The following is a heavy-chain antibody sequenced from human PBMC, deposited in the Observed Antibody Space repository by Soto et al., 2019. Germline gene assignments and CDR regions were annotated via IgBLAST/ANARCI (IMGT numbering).Heavy chain of an antibody. CDR2: ISEGGATT. J-gene: IGHJ5*02. D-gene: IGHD1-26*01. V-gene: IGHV3-23*01. Sequence: PGGSLRLSCLASGFTFAGHAMTWVRQAPGKGLEWVSTISEGGATTYYADSVKGRFTISRDNSKNTLFLQLSSLRVEDTALYYCVPGSSGGVGEDRWGQGTLVTVSS. CDR1: GFTFAGHA. CDR3: VPGSSGGVGEDR.